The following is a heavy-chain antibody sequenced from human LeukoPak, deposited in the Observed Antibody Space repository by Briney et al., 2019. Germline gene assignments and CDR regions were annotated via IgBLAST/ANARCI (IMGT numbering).Heavy chain of an antibody. Sequence: ASVKVSCNASGYTFTDYYMHWVRQAPGQGLEWMGWINPNNGDTSYAQKFQGRVTMTRDTSIGTASLELRSLRSDDTGVYYCARGRNIAVGGTFLFSGWGQGTLVTV. CDR1: GYTFTDYY. V-gene: IGHV1-2*02. J-gene: IGHJ1*01. CDR2: INPNNGDT. CDR3: ARGRNIAVGGTFLFSG. D-gene: IGHD6-13*01.